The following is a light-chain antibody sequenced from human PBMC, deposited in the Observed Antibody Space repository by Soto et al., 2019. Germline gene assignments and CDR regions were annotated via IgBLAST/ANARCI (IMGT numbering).Light chain of an antibody. CDR2: GAS. Sequence: DIQVTQSPSSVSASVGDRVTISCRASQAISSWLAWYQQKPGEAPKLLIYGASTLQSGVPSRFSGSESGTLFTLTISIRQPEDFATYYCQQASSFPLTLGGGTKVQIK. CDR3: QQASSFPLT. CDR1: QAISSW. J-gene: IGKJ4*01. V-gene: IGKV1-12*01.